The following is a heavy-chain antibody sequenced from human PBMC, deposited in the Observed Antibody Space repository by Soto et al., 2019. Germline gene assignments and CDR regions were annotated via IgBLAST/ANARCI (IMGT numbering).Heavy chain of an antibody. CDR1: GFTFNTYR. CDR3: ARAGGTTVTGLWHFDS. Sequence: QVQLEESGGGVVQPGRSLRLSCEASGFTFNTYRMHWVRQPPGKGLEWLAAIWYDGTQKYYADSVKGRFIISRDHSKKTLYLEMNSLRAEDTAVYYCARAGGTTVTGLWHFDSWGQGTLVTVSS. V-gene: IGHV3-33*01. J-gene: IGHJ4*02. D-gene: IGHD4-17*01. CDR2: IWYDGTQK.